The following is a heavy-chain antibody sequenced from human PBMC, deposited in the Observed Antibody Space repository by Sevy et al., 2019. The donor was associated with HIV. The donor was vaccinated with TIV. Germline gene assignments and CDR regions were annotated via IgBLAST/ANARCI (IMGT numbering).Heavy chain of an antibody. CDR3: ARLRVGTMVRGVVDY. Sequence: SETLSLTCTVSGGSISSSSYYWGWIRQPPGKGLEWIGSIYYSGSTYYNPSLKSRVTISVDTSKNQFSLKLSSVTAAETAVYYCARLRVGTMVRGVVDYWGQGTLVTVSS. CDR2: IYYSGST. D-gene: IGHD3-10*01. J-gene: IGHJ4*02. CDR1: GGSISSSSYY. V-gene: IGHV4-39*01.